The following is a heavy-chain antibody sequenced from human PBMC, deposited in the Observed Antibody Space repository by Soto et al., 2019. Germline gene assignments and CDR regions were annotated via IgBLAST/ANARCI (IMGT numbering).Heavy chain of an antibody. J-gene: IGHJ4*02. Sequence: ASVKVSCKASGYTFTSYGISWVRQAPGQGLEWMGWISAYNGNTNYAQKLQGRVTMTTDTSTSTAYMELRSLRSDDTAVYYCARDEGAARPVPFFVDYWGQGTLVTVSS. CDR1: GYTFTSYG. V-gene: IGHV1-18*01. CDR2: ISAYNGNT. D-gene: IGHD6-6*01. CDR3: ARDEGAARPVPFFVDY.